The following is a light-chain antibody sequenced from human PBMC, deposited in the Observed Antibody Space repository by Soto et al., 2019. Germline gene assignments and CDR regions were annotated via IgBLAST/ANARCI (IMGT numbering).Light chain of an antibody. V-gene: IGLV1-51*02. CDR1: SSNIESHS. Sequence: QSALTQPPSVSAAPGQTVTISCSGTSSNIESHSVSWYQRLPGTAPKLLIYEDSVRPSGIPDRFSGSKSGTSATLGITGLQPGDEADYYCGAWDTSLSAGVFGGGTQLTVL. J-gene: IGLJ7*01. CDR3: GAWDTSLSAGV. CDR2: EDS.